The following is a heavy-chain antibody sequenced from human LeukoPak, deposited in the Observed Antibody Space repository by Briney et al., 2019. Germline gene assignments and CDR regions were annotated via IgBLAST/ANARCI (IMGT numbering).Heavy chain of an antibody. CDR2: IYYSGST. D-gene: IGHD3-3*01. J-gene: IGHJ5*02. Sequence: PSETLSLTCTVSGGSISSSSYYWGWIRQPPGKGLEWIGSIYYSGSTYYNPSLKSRVTISVDTSKNQFSLKLSSVTAADTAVYYCARGGQDDFWSGYYPGNWFDPWGQGTLVTVSS. CDR1: GGSISSSSYY. CDR3: ARGGQDDFWSGYYPGNWFDP. V-gene: IGHV4-39*01.